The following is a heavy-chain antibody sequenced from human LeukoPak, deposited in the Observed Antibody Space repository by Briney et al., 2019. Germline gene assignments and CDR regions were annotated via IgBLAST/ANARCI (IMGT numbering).Heavy chain of an antibody. J-gene: IGHJ6*03. CDR3: TRAPQRRYMEV. CDR2: IRSRGYGGTT. V-gene: IGHV3-49*03. Sequence: GGSLRLFCTASGFTLCDYAMTWFRQAPGKGLEWVGFIRSRGYGGTTEYAASVKGRFTISRDDSKSIAYMQMNSLKTEDTAVYYCTRAPQRRYMEVCGKGTTVTVSS. CDR1: GFTLCDYA.